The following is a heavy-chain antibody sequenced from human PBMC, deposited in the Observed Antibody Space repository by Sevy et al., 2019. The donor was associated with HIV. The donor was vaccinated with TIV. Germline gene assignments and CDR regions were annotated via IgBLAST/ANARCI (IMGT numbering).Heavy chain of an antibody. CDR1: DGSISSSSYY. J-gene: IGHJ4*02. CDR2: IYYSGST. Sequence: SETLSLTCTVPDGSISSSSYYWGWIRQPPGKGLEWIGTIYYSGSTYYNPSLKSRVTISVDTSKNQFSLKLNSVTAADTAVYYCADSSGYYGPFGYWGQGILVTVSS. D-gene: IGHD3-22*01. V-gene: IGHV4-39*01. CDR3: ADSSGYYGPFGY.